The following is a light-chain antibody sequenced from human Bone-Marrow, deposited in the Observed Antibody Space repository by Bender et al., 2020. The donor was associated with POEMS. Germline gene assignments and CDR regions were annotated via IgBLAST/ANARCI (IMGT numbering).Light chain of an antibody. CDR1: SSDIGTYNY. CDR2: DVT. V-gene: IGLV2-14*03. Sequence: QSALTQPASVSGSLGQSITISCTGTSSDIGTYNYVSWYQRLPGKAPKVIFYDVTIRPSGVSNRFSGSKSGNTASLTISGLQAEDEADYYCSSYTSSGTWVFGGGTKLTVL. J-gene: IGLJ3*02. CDR3: SSYTSSGTWV.